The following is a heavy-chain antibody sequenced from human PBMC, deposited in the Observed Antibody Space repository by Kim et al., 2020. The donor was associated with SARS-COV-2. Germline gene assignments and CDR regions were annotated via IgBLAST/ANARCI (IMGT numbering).Heavy chain of an antibody. Sequence: GGSLRPSCAASGFTFNNYAMSWVRQAPGKGPEWVSSISATGGSTYYPDSVKGRFTISRDNSRNTLFLQMNSLRAEDTAVYYCAKGTLSQWTFDYWGQGTLVTLSS. CDR2: ISATGGST. J-gene: IGHJ4*02. D-gene: IGHD2-8*01. CDR3: AKGTLSQWTFDY. V-gene: IGHV3-23*01. CDR1: GFTFNNYA.